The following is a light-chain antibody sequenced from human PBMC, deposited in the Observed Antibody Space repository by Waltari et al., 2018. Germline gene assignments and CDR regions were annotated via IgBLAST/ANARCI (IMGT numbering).Light chain of an antibody. Sequence: QPVLTQSSSASASLGSSVKLTCTLSSGHSNYIIAWNQQQPGKAPRFLLKLEDSGSYTKGSGVPDRFSGSSSGADRYLTISNLQSDDEGDYYCETWDMTTLLFGGGTKLTVL. J-gene: IGLJ2*01. CDR3: ETWDMTTLL. CDR2: LEDSGSY. CDR1: SGHSNYI. V-gene: IGLV4-60*03.